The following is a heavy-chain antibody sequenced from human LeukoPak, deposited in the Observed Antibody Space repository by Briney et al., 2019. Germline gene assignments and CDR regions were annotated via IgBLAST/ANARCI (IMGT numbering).Heavy chain of an antibody. V-gene: IGHV3-49*03. CDR1: GFTFGDYA. Sequence: GGSLRLSCTASGFTFGDYALSWFRQAPGKGLEWVGFIRSKAYGGTTEYAASVKGTFTISRDDSKNIASLQMNSLKIEDTAVYYCTRAKGTVTSELAGYWGQGTLVTASS. CDR3: TRAKGTVTSELAGY. CDR2: IRSKAYGGTT. J-gene: IGHJ4*02. D-gene: IGHD4-17*01.